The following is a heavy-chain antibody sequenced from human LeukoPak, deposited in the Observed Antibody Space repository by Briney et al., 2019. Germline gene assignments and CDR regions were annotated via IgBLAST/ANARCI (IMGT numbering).Heavy chain of an antibody. CDR2: IYTSWST. D-gene: IGHD3-3*01. J-gene: IGHJ4*02. CDR3: ARQSITIFGVVRPTYYFDY. V-gene: IGHV4-61*02. Sequence: NTSETLSLTCTVSGGSISSGSYYWSWIRQPAGKGLEWIGRIYTSWSTNYNPSLKSRVTISVDTSKNQFSLKLSSVTAADTAVYYCARQSITIFGVVRPTYYFDYWGQGTLVTDSS. CDR1: GGSISSGSYY.